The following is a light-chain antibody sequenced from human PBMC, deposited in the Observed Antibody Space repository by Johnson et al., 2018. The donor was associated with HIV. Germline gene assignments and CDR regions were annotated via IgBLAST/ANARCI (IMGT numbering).Light chain of an antibody. V-gene: IGLV1-51*02. CDR3: GTWDSSLSAGV. Sequence: QSVLTQPPSVSAAPGQKVTISCSGSSSNIGNNYVSWYQQFPGTAPKLLIYENNKRPSGIPDRFSASKSGTSATLGITGLQTGDEADYYCGTWDSSLSAGVFGAGTKGTVL. J-gene: IGLJ1*01. CDR2: ENN. CDR1: SSNIGNNY.